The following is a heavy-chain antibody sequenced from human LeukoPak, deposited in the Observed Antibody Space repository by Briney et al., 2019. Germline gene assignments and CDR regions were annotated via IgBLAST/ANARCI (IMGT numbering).Heavy chain of an antibody. J-gene: IGHJ5*02. Sequence: ASVKVSFKASGYTFTSYGIGWVRQAPGQGLEWMGWISAYNGNTNYAQKLQGRVTMTTDTSTSTANMELRSLRSDDTAVYYCARFVGHYGLIAFDPWGQGTLVTVSS. CDR2: ISAYNGNT. D-gene: IGHD2-21*01. V-gene: IGHV1-18*01. CDR1: GYTFTSYG. CDR3: ARFVGHYGLIAFDP.